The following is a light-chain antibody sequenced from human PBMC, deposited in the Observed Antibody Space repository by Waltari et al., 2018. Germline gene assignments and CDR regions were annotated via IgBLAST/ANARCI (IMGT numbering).Light chain of an antibody. J-gene: IGLJ1*01. CDR2: EVI. CDR1: TSDAANYDL. Sequence: SALTQPASVSRTPGQSITISGTGTTSDAANYDLVSWYQQHPGKAPKLLICEVIKRPSGVSSRFSGSKSGNTASLTISGLQAEDEADYYCCSYAGLGTYVFGSGTKVTVL. V-gene: IGLV2-23*02. CDR3: CSYAGLGTYV.